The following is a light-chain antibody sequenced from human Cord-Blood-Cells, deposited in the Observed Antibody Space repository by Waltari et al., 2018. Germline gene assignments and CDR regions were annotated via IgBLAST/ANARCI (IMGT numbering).Light chain of an antibody. CDR1: SSDVGGYNY. CDR3: CSYAGSYTRV. V-gene: IGLV2-11*01. Sequence: QSALTQPRSVSGSPGQSVTISCTGTSSDVGGYNYVPWYQPHPGKAPKLMIYDVSKRPSGVPDRFSGSKSGNTASLTISGLQAEDEADYYCCSYAGSYTRVFGGGTKLTVL. J-gene: IGLJ3*02. CDR2: DVS.